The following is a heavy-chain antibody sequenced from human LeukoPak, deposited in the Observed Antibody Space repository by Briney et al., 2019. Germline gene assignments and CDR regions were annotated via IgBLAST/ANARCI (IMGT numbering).Heavy chain of an antibody. V-gene: IGHV1-46*01. Sequence: ASVKVSCKASGYTFTSSYLHWVRQAPGQGLEWMGLINPSGGGTTYAQKFQGRVTMTRDTSTSTVYMELSSLRSEDTAVYYCARGGSKWELLALSYYMDVWGKGTTVTVSS. CDR1: GYTFTSSY. CDR3: ARGGSKWELLALSYYMDV. J-gene: IGHJ6*03. CDR2: INPSGGGT. D-gene: IGHD1-26*01.